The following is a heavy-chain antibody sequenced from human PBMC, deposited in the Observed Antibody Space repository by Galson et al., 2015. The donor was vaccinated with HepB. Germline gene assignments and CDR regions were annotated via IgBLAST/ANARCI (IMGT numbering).Heavy chain of an antibody. J-gene: IGHJ6*03. CDR2: IIPIFGTA. V-gene: IGHV1-69*13. Sequence: SVKVSCKASGGTFSSYAISWVRQAPGQGLEWMGGIIPIFGTANYAQKFQGRVTITADESTSTAYMELSSLRSEDTAVYYCARALGATGNYYYYYMDVWGKGTTVTVSS. D-gene: IGHD1-26*01. CDR3: ARALGATGNYYYYYMDV. CDR1: GGTFSSYA.